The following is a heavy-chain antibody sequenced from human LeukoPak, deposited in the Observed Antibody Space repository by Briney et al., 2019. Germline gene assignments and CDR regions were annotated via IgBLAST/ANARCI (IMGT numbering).Heavy chain of an antibody. CDR1: GFTFTSSA. J-gene: IGHJ4*02. CDR3: AADPDSSSWYHY. D-gene: IGHD6-13*01. CDR2: IVVGSGNT. Sequence: SVKVSCTASGFTFTSSAVQWVRQARGQRLEWIGWIVVGSGNTNYAQKFQERVTITRDMSTSTAYMELSSLRSEDTAVYYCAADPDSSSWYHYWGQGTLVTVSS. V-gene: IGHV1-58*01.